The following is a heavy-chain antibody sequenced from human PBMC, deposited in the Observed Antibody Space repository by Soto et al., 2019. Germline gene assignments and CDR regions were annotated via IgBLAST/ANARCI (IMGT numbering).Heavy chain of an antibody. Sequence: QIQLVQSGPEVKNPGASVTVSCKPSGYIFTNYGFIWVRQTPRQGLELMGWISAYNGDTKVPQKFQGRLTLTTDTSTTTASMELRSLTSDDTAVYYWARVPFYLPGDYWGQGTLVTVSS. CDR3: ARVPFYLPGDY. CDR1: GYIFTNYG. V-gene: IGHV1-18*01. D-gene: IGHD3-10*01. CDR2: ISAYNGDT. J-gene: IGHJ4*02.